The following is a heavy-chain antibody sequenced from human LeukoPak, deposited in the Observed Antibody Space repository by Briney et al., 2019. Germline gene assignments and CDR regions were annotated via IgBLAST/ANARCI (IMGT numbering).Heavy chain of an antibody. CDR1: GYTFTSYD. D-gene: IGHD3-16*01. CDR2: MNPNSGNT. Sequence: ASVKVFCKASGYTFTSYDINWVRQATGQGLEWMGWMNPNSGNTGYAQKFQGRVTMTRNTSISTAYMELSSLRSEDTAVYYCARRRPPMIGNWFDPWGQGTLVTVSS. J-gene: IGHJ5*02. V-gene: IGHV1-8*01. CDR3: ARRRPPMIGNWFDP.